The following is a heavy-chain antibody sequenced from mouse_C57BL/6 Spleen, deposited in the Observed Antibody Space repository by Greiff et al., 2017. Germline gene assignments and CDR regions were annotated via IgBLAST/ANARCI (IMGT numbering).Heavy chain of an antibody. CDR3: ARELGRCAY. D-gene: IGHD4-1*01. CDR1: GYTFTSYW. Sequence: VQLQQPGAELVKPGASVKLSCKASGYTFTSYWMHWVKQRPGQGLEWIGMIHPNSGSTNYNEKFKSKDTLTVDKSSSTAYMQRSSLTSEDSAVYYCARELGRCAYWGQGTLVTVSA. V-gene: IGHV1-64*01. J-gene: IGHJ3*01. CDR2: IHPNSGST.